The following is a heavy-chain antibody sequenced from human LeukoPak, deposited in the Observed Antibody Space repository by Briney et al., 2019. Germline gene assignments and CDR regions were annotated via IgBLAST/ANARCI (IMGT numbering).Heavy chain of an antibody. V-gene: IGHV1-18*01. J-gene: IGHJ4*02. CDR3: ARGKYTSGYKVPFDY. CDR1: GYTFTSYG. CDR2: ISAYNGNT. Sequence: ASVKVSCKASGYTFTSYGISWVRQAPGQGLEWMGWISAYNGNTNYAQKLQGRVTMTTDTSTSTAYMELRSLRSDDTAVYYCARGKYTSGYKVPFDYWGQGTLVTVSS. D-gene: IGHD3-22*01.